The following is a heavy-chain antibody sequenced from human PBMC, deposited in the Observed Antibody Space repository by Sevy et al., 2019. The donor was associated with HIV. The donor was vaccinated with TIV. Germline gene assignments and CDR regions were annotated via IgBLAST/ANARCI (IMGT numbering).Heavy chain of an antibody. D-gene: IGHD6-13*01. Sequence: GGSLRLSCAASEFTFSNFGMHWVRQVPGKGLEWVTFIRYDGSDKYYAASVKGRFTISRDDSTNTLYLQMDSLRAEDTAIYYCAKDLAGPGKRYFDYWGQGTLVTVSS. CDR3: AKDLAGPGKRYFDY. CDR2: IRYDGSDK. V-gene: IGHV3-30*02. J-gene: IGHJ4*02. CDR1: EFTFSNFG.